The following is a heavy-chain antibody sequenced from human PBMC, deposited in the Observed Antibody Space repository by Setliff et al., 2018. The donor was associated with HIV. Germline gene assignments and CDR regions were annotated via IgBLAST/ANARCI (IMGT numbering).Heavy chain of an antibody. Sequence: ASVKVSCKASGYTFTSYGISWVRQAPGQGLEWMGWISAYNGNTNYAQKLQGRVTMTTDTSTSTAYMELRSLRSDDTAVYYCAREGIERYQYYNFWSGYYTPDCWGQGTLVTVSS. CDR3: AREGIERYQYYNFWSGYYTPDC. CDR2: ISAYNGNT. V-gene: IGHV1-18*01. J-gene: IGHJ4*02. D-gene: IGHD3-3*01. CDR1: GYTFTSYG.